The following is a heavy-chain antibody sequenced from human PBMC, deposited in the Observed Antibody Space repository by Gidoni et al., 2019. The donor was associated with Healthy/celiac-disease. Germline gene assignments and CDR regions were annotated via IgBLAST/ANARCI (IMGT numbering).Heavy chain of an antibody. CDR3: ARGNGSAEFDS. Sequence: QVQLQQWGAGLLKPSETLSLTCAVYGGSFSGYYWSWIRQPPGKGLEWIGEINHSGSTNYNPSLKSRVTISVDTSKNQFSLKLGSVTAADTAVYYCARGNGSAEFDSWGQGTLVTVSS. CDR1: GGSFSGYY. V-gene: IGHV4-34*01. CDR2: INHSGST. J-gene: IGHJ4*02. D-gene: IGHD2-8*01.